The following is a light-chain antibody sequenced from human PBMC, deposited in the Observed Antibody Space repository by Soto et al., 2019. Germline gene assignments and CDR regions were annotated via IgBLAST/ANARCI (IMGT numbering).Light chain of an antibody. Sequence: EIVMTQSPATLSLSPGERATLSCRASQTVSSNYLAWCQQRPGQAPRLLIYDASTRATGIPARFSGSGSGTEFTLTISSLQSEDFAVYYCHQYNNWPPWTFGQGTKVDIK. V-gene: IGKV3-15*01. J-gene: IGKJ1*01. CDR3: HQYNNWPPWT. CDR2: DAS. CDR1: QTVSSN.